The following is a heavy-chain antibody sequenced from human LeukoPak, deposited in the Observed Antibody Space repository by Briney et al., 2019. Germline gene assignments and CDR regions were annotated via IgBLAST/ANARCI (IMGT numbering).Heavy chain of an antibody. V-gene: IGHV3-11*01. CDR3: ARPRVRGAMNFDY. D-gene: IGHD3-10*01. CDR1: GFTFSDYY. Sequence: PGGSLRLSCAASGFTFSDYYMSWIRQAPGKGLEWVSYISSSGSTIYYADSVKGRFTISRDNAKNSLNLQMNSLRADDTAAYYCARPRVRGAMNFDYWGQGTLVTVSS. J-gene: IGHJ4*02. CDR2: ISSSGSTI.